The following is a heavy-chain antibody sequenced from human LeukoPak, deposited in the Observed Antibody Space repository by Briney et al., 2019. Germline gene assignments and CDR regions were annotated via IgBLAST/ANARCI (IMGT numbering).Heavy chain of an antibody. CDR3: VRVVTTRSGWYHFDN. D-gene: IGHD6-13*01. Sequence: GGSLRLSCAGAGFSITGHHMGWVRQAPGKGLEWIGRSATTKPNSCTTQYAASVRGRFTISRDDSQNSLYLHLNSLKTEDTAVYHCVRVVTTRSGWYHFDNWGLGTLVSVSS. CDR1: GFSITGHH. V-gene: IGHV3-72*01. J-gene: IGHJ4*02. CDR2: SATTKPNSCTT.